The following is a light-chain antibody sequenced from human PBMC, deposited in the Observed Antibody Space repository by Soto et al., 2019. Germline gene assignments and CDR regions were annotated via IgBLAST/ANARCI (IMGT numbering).Light chain of an antibody. V-gene: IGKV3-20*01. J-gene: IGKJ2*01. CDR1: QSVNSIY. Sequence: EIVLTQSPGTLSLSPGERATLSCRASQSVNSIYLTWYQQKPGQAPRLLIYGASSRATGIPDRFSGSGSGADFTLTITRLEPEDSAVYYCQHYGSSLYTFGQGTKVDIK. CDR2: GAS. CDR3: QHYGSSLYT.